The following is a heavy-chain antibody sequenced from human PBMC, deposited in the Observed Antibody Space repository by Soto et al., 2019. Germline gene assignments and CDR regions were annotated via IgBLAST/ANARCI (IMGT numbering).Heavy chain of an antibody. V-gene: IGHV2-5*02. CDR2: VYWDDDK. CDR3: AHRPITFMASWFGP. J-gene: IGHJ5*02. Sequence: QITLKESGPTLVKPAQTLTLTCTFSGFSLSTSGVAVGWLRQPPGKAPEWLALVYWDDDKRYSPSLKSRLTITKDTSKNQVVLTMTNMEPVDTATYYCAHRPITFMASWFGPWGQGIPVTVSS. CDR1: GFSLSTSGVA. D-gene: IGHD3-16*01.